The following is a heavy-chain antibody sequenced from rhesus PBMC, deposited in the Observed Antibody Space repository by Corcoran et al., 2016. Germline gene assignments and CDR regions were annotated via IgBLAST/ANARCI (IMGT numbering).Heavy chain of an antibody. J-gene: IGHJ4*01. V-gene: IGHV4-80*01. D-gene: IGHD6S26*01. CDR2: VNGDVSGR. CDR1: GDSLSRYW. CDR3: GRFRYITEAGPKSHI. Sequence: QVQLRESGPGLVKPSETLSLTCAVSGDSLSRYWWTWIRQPPGEGLEWIGEVNGDVSGRIYNPSREGRVTFSKGGSNKHVFLSRRSGTAADTGVYYCGRFRYITEAGPKSHIGGQGVLVTVSS.